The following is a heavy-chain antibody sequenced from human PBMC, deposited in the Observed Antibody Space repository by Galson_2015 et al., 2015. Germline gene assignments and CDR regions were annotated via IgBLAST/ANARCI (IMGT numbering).Heavy chain of an antibody. Sequence: SLRLSCAASGFTFSSYGMHWVRQAPGKGLEWVAVISYDGSNKYYADSVKGRLTISRDNSKNTLFLQMNSLRAEDTAIYYCAKDGVTTMAYWGQGTLVTVSS. CDR2: ISYDGSNK. J-gene: IGHJ4*02. D-gene: IGHD4-17*01. CDR1: GFTFSSYG. V-gene: IGHV3-30*18. CDR3: AKDGVTTMAY.